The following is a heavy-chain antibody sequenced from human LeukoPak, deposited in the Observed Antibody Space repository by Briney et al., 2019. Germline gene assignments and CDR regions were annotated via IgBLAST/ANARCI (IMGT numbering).Heavy chain of an antibody. Sequence: SETLSLTCTVSGDSISSYYWSWIRQPPGKGLEWIGYIYYSGSTNYNPSLKSRVTISVDTSKNQFSRRLSSVTAADTAVYYCARLSSNWPYYLDYWGQGTLVTVSS. CDR2: IYYSGST. V-gene: IGHV4-59*01. D-gene: IGHD6-13*01. CDR1: GDSISSYY. J-gene: IGHJ4*02. CDR3: ARLSSNWPYYLDY.